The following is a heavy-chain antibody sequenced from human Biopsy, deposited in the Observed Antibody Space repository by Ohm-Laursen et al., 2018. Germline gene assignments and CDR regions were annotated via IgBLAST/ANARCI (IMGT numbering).Heavy chain of an antibody. D-gene: IGHD3-9*01. Sequence: TLSLTCIVSGASVKTSGYFWAWIRQRPGKGLEWIGYISYNERTHYNPSLTSRLAISFDTSNNRISLQLGSVSVADTAVYYCVREPKTGTAEAWYFDLWGRGSPVTVPS. CDR2: ISYNERT. J-gene: IGHJ2*01. CDR1: GASVKTSGYF. V-gene: IGHV4-31*03. CDR3: VREPKTGTAEAWYFDL.